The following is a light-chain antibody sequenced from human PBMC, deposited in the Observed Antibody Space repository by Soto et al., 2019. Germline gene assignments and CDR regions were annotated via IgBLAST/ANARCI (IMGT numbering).Light chain of an antibody. CDR2: GAS. J-gene: IGKJ3*01. V-gene: IGKV3-15*01. CDR3: QQYNNWPPMT. Sequence: EIVMTQSPATLSVSPGERATLSCRASQSVSGNLAWYQQKPGQAPGLLIYGASTRATGIPARFSGSGSGTDFTLTISSLQSEDFAVYYCQQYNNWPPMTFGPGTKVDIK. CDR1: QSVSGN.